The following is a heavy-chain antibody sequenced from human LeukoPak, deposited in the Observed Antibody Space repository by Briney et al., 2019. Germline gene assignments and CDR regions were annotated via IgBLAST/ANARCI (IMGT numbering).Heavy chain of an antibody. J-gene: IGHJ6*03. CDR3: ARTKNNVDIVATIPAYYYYYMDV. CDR1: GFTFTNHY. Sequence: GSVKVSCKAAGFTFTNHYMHWVRRAPGQGLEGMGWINPNSGGTNYAQKFQGRVTMTRDTSISTAYMELSRLRSDDTAVYYCARTKNNVDIVATIPAYYYYYMDVWSRGTTVTVSS. CDR2: INPNSGGT. D-gene: IGHD5-12*01. V-gene: IGHV1-2*02.